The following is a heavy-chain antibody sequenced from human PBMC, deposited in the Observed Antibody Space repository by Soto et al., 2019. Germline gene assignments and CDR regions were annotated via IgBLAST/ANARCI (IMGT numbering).Heavy chain of an antibody. J-gene: IGHJ6*02. D-gene: IGHD5-18*01. CDR3: ARDNGYSHGHGMDV. V-gene: IGHV3-30-3*01. CDR1: GFTFSSYT. Sequence: GGSLRLSCTASGFTFSSYTIHWVRQAPGKGLEWVALILSDGGNKYYADSVKGGFTISRDNSKNTLYLQMNSLRPEDTAVYYCARDNGYSHGHGMDVWGQGTTVTVSS. CDR2: ILSDGGNK.